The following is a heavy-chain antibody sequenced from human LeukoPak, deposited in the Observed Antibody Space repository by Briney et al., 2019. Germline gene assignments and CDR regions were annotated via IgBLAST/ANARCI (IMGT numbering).Heavy chain of an antibody. V-gene: IGHV1-69*04. J-gene: IGHJ3*02. Sequence: SVKVSCKASGYTFTSYGISWVRQAPGQGLEWMGRIIPILGIANYAQKFQGRVTITADKSTSTAYMELSSLRSEDTAVYYCAKDMVDYGDYAEAFDIWGQGTMVTVSS. CDR3: AKDMVDYGDYAEAFDI. CDR1: GYTFTSYG. CDR2: IIPILGIA. D-gene: IGHD4-17*01.